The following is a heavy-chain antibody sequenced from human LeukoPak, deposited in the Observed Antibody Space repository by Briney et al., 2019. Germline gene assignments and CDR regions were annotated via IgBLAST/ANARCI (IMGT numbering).Heavy chain of an antibody. V-gene: IGHV1-18*04. D-gene: IGHD6-19*01. J-gene: IGHJ5*02. CDR2: ISAYNGNT. Sequence: ASVKVSCKTSGYTFTDYYMHWVRQAPGQGLEWMGWISAYNGNTNYAQKLQGRVTMTTDTSTSTAYMELRSLRSDDTAVYYCARCVVAGTLYGFDPWGQGTLVTVSS. CDR3: ARCVVAGTLYGFDP. CDR1: GYTFTDYY.